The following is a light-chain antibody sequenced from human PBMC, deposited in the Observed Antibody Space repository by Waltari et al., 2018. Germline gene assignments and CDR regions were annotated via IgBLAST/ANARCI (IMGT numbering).Light chain of an antibody. CDR1: SGSLSTTSY. CDR2: KAN. CDR3: ALYMGSGIWV. J-gene: IGLJ3*02. Sequence: SPGGTVTLTCALSSGSLSTTSYATWYQQTPGQAPRTLVYKANARSSGAPYRFSGSILGNTDALTITGAQADDESDYYCALYMGSGIWVFGGGTRLTVL. V-gene: IGLV8-61*01.